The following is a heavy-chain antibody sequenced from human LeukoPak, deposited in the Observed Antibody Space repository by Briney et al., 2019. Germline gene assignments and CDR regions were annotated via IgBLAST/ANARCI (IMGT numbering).Heavy chain of an antibody. D-gene: IGHD3-22*01. V-gene: IGHV3-23*01. CDR1: GFTFSSYA. Sequence: GGSLRLSCAASGFTFSSYAMSWVRQAPGKGLEWVSSISASGGSTYYAESVKGRFTISRDNSKNTLYLQMNSLRAEDTAMYYCAKDTHYYDSSGLDYWGQGTLVTVSS. CDR3: AKDTHYYDSSGLDY. J-gene: IGHJ4*02. CDR2: ISASGGST.